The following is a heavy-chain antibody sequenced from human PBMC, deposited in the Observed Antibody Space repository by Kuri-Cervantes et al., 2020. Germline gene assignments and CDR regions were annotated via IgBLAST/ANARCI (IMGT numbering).Heavy chain of an antibody. CDR1: GGSISSYY. D-gene: IGHD2-2*01. CDR3: ARVLPYCSSTSCYFRGPNWFDP. CDR2: INHSGST. V-gene: IGHV4-34*01. J-gene: IGHJ5*02. Sequence: GSLRLSCTVSGGSISSYYWSWIRQPAGKGLEWIGEINHSGSTNYNPSLKSRVTISVDTSKNQFSLKLSSVTAADTAVYYCARVLPYCSSTSCYFRGPNWFDPWGQGTLVTVSS.